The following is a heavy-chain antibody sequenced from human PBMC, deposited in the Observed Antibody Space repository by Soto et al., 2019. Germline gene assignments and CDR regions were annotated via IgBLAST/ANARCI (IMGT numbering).Heavy chain of an antibody. V-gene: IGHV1-69*02. CDR2: IIPILGIA. CDR3: AGRGLRSNYDGAFDY. CDR1: RGTFNSYT. J-gene: IGHJ4*02. D-gene: IGHD4-4*01. Sequence: GASVKVSCKAPRGTFNSYTISRGRQAPGQGLEWMGRIIPILGIANYAQKFQGRVTITADKSTSTAYMELSSLRSEDTAVYYCAGRGLRSNYDGAFDYWGQGTLVTVSS.